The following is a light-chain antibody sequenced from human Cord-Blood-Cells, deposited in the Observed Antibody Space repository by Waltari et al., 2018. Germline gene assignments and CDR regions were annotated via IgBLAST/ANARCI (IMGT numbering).Light chain of an antibody. V-gene: IGLV2-23*01. CDR3: CSYAGSSTLV. Sequence: QSALTQPASVSGSPGQSITISRTGTSSDVGSYNLVSWSQQHPGKAPKLMIYEGSKRPSGVSNRFSGSKSGNTASLTISGLQAEDEADYYCCSYAGSSTLVFGGGTKLTVL. J-gene: IGLJ3*02. CDR2: EGS. CDR1: SSDVGSYNL.